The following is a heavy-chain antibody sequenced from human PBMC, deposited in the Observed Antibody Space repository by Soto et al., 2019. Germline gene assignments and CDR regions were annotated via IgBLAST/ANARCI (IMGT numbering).Heavy chain of an antibody. D-gene: IGHD3-10*01. CDR1: GGSISSSSYY. CDR3: ARRSLWFGDPNWFDP. CDR2: IYYSGST. J-gene: IGHJ5*02. V-gene: IGHV4-39*01. Sequence: LSLACTVSGGSISSSSYYWGWIRQPPGKGLEWIGSIYYSGSTYYNPSLKSRVTISVDTSKNQFSLKLSSVTAADTAVYYCARRSLWFGDPNWFDPWGQGTLVTVSS.